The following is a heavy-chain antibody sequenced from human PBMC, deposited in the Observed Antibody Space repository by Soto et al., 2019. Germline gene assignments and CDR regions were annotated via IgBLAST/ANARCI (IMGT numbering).Heavy chain of an antibody. J-gene: IGHJ4*02. D-gene: IGHD6-13*01. V-gene: IGHV3-23*01. CDR1: GFTFSSYG. CDR3: AKHAAAAAPDY. CDR2: ISASGGGT. Sequence: GGSLRLSCAASGFTFSSYGMHWVRQAPGKGLEWVSLISASGGGTYYADSVKGRFTISRDNSKNTLYLQMNSLRAEDTAVYYCAKHAAAAAPDYWGQGTQVTVSS.